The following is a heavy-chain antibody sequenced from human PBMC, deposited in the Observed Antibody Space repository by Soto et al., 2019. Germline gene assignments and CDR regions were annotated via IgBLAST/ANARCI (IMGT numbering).Heavy chain of an antibody. CDR1: GGSISSSSYY. Sequence: QLQLQESGPGLVKPSETLSLTCTVSGGSISSSSYYWGWIRQPPGKGLEWIGSIYYSGSTYYNPSLKSRVTISVDTSKNQFSLKLSSVTAADTAVYYCARPRPTNMVRGISWFDPWGQGTLVTVSS. CDR3: ARPRPTNMVRGISWFDP. D-gene: IGHD3-10*01. V-gene: IGHV4-39*01. CDR2: IYYSGST. J-gene: IGHJ5*02.